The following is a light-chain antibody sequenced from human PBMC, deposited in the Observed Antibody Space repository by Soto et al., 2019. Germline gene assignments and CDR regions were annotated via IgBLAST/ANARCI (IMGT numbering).Light chain of an antibody. CDR2: DAS. V-gene: IGKV3-11*01. J-gene: IGKJ2*01. CDR3: QQRSNWPPYT. Sequence: EIVLPQSPATLSLSPGERATLSCRASQSVSSYLAWYQQKPGQAPRLLIYDASNRATGIPARFSGSGSGTDFTLTISSLKPEDFAVYYCQQRSNWPPYTFGQGTKLEIK. CDR1: QSVSSY.